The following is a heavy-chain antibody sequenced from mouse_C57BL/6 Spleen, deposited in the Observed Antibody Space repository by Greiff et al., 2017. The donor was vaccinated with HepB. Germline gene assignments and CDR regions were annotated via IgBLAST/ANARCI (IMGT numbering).Heavy chain of an antibody. Sequence: QVQLQQSGAELVRPGTSVKVSCKASGYAFTNYLIEWVKQRPGQGLEWIGVINPGSGGTNYNEKFKGKATLTADKSSSTAYMQRSSLTSEDSAVYCCARAYDYDDAMDYWGQRTSVTVSS. D-gene: IGHD2-4*01. CDR3: ARAYDYDDAMDY. CDR1: GYAFTNYL. J-gene: IGHJ4*01. V-gene: IGHV1-54*01. CDR2: INPGSGGT.